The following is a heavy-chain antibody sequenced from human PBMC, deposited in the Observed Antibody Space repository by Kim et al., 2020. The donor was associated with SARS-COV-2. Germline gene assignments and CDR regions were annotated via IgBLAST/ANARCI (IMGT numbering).Heavy chain of an antibody. Sequence: GGSLRLSCAASRFTFSDYYMSWIRQAPGEGLEWVSYLSGSSDDVNYADSVRGRFTISRDNAKNSLHLQMKNLRAEDTAVYYCVRTYDSGYNYYFDHWGPGTVVTVSS. CDR2: LSGSSDDV. J-gene: IGHJ4*02. CDR1: RFTFSDYY. V-gene: IGHV3-11*03. D-gene: IGHD6-25*01. CDR3: VRTYDSGYNYYFDH.